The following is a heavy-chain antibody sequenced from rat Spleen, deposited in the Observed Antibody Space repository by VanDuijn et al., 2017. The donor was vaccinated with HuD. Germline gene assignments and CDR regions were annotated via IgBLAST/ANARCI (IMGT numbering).Heavy chain of an antibody. D-gene: IGHD1-1*01. CDR2: INTGSGGT. Sequence: QVQLQQSGAELAKPGSSVKISCKASGYTFTSFYISWIKQTTGQGLEYIGYINTGSGGTNYNEKFKGKATLTVDKSSSTAFMQLSSLTPDDSAVYYCAGSRLLQWWWYFDFWGPGTMVTVSS. J-gene: IGHJ1*01. V-gene: IGHV1-43*01. CDR3: AGSRLLQWWWYFDF. CDR1: GYTFTSFY.